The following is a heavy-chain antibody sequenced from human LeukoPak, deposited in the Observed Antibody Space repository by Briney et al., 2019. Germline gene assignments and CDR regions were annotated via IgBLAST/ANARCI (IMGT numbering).Heavy chain of an antibody. D-gene: IGHD6-6*01. J-gene: IGHJ4*02. CDR3: AKSPSSSRGY. Sequence: PSETLSLTCTVSGGSISSSSYYWGWIRQPPGKGLEWVSAISGSGGSTYYADSVKGRFTISRDNSKNTLYLQMNSLRAEDTAVYYCAKSPSSSRGYWGQGTLVTVSS. CDR1: GGSISSSSYY. CDR2: ISGSGGST. V-gene: IGHV3-23*01.